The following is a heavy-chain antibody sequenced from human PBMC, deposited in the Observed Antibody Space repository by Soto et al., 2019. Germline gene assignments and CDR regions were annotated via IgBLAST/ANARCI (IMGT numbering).Heavy chain of an antibody. V-gene: IGHV4-59*08. Sequence: SETLSLTCTVSGGSLSSYYWRWIRQPPGKGLEWIGYIYYSGSTNYNPSLKSRVTISVDTSKNQFSLKLSSVTAADTAVYYCARHPYYDFWSGYFPGGNWFDPCGQGPLVT. CDR3: ARHPYYDFWSGYFPGGNWFDP. CDR1: GGSLSSYY. D-gene: IGHD3-3*01. CDR2: IYYSGST. J-gene: IGHJ5*02.